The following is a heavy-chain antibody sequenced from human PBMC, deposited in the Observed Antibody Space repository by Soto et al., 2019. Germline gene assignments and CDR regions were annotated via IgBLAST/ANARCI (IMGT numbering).Heavy chain of an antibody. Sequence: SETLSLTCTVSGGSISSYYWSWIRQPPGKGLEWIGYIYYSGSTNYNPSLKSRVTISVDTSKNQFSLKLSSVTAADTAVYCCARGGGFGVVIPDYWGQGTLVTVSS. CDR3: ARGGGFGVVIPDY. V-gene: IGHV4-59*01. CDR1: GGSISSYY. D-gene: IGHD3-3*01. J-gene: IGHJ4*02. CDR2: IYYSGST.